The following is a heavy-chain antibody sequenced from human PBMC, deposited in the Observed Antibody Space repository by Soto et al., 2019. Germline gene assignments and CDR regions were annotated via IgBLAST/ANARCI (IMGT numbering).Heavy chain of an antibody. CDR1: GFTFSSYA. V-gene: IGHV3-23*01. Sequence: GGSLRLSCAASGFTFSSYAMSWVRQAPGKGLEWVSAISGSGGSTYYADSVKGRFTISRDNSKNTLYLQMNSLRAEDTAVYYCAKGGVVDYSGYDFFVASWFDPWGQGTLVTVSS. CDR2: ISGSGGST. CDR3: AKGGVVDYSGYDFFVASWFDP. J-gene: IGHJ5*02. D-gene: IGHD5-12*01.